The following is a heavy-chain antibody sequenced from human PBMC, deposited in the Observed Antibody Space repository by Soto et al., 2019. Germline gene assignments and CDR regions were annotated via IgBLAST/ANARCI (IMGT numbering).Heavy chain of an antibody. CDR3: ARLIFDACSGYHYWYFDL. V-gene: IGHV4-59*01. D-gene: IGHD6-25*01. Sequence: QVQLQESGPGLVKPSETLSLTCSVSGCAISGYYWSWIRQPPGKGLEWIGHIYYSGSTNDNPSIKSRVIISVDTSKNQFALRLSSVTASDTAVYYCARLIFDACSGYHYWYFDLWGRGTLVTVSS. CDR1: GCAISGYY. CDR2: IYYSGST. J-gene: IGHJ2*01.